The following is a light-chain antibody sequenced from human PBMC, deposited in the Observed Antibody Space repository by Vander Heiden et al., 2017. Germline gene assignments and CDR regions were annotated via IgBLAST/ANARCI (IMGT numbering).Light chain of an antibody. CDR2: NDS. CDR1: PLAGKN. V-gene: IGLV3-21*02. J-gene: IGLJ2*01. CDR3: QVRDSSNDHVV. Sequence: SYVLTQPPSVSVSPGQTARVTCAGDPLAGKNGHWYQQRPGQAPMLVIYNDSDRPSGIPERFSGSNSENTATLTISRVEAEDEADYYCQVRDSSNDHVVFGGGTKLTVL.